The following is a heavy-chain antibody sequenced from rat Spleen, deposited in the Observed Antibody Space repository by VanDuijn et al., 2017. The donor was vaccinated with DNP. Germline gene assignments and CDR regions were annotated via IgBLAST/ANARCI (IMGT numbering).Heavy chain of an antibody. J-gene: IGHJ4*01. CDR2: ISYDGSST. V-gene: IGHV5-7*01. D-gene: IGHD1-4*01. Sequence: EVQLAGSGGGLVQPGRSLKLSCAASGFTFSDYNMAWVRQAPKKGLEWVATISYDGSSTYYRDSVKGRFTISRDNAKSTLYLQMDSLRSEDTATYYCARDYPGLYAMDAWGQGTSVTVSS. CDR1: GFTFSDYN. CDR3: ARDYPGLYAMDA.